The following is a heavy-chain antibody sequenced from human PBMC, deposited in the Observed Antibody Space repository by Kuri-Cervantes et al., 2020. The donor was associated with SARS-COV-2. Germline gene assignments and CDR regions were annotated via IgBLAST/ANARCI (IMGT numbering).Heavy chain of an antibody. Sequence: SVKVTCKDCVCTLSSYAISWVRQAAGQGMEWMGGVIPVLGTANYAQRFQDSVAMTADESTSTAYMELSSLRSEDTAVYYCARELRDKGYYDFWSGTKYYYYYMDVWGKGTTVTVSS. CDR3: ARELRDKGYYDFWSGTKYYYYYMDV. D-gene: IGHD3-3*01. V-gene: IGHV1-69*13. CDR1: VCTLSSYA. CDR2: VIPVLGTA. J-gene: IGHJ6*03.